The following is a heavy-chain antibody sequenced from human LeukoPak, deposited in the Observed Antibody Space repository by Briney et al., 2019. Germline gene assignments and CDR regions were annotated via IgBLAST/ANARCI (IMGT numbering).Heavy chain of an antibody. V-gene: IGHV4-61*02. CDR3: ARAPENYYMDV. CDR1: GGSISSGSYY. Sequence: PSETLSLTCTVSGGSISSGSYYWSWIRQPAGKGLEWIGRIYTSGSTNYNPSLKSRVTISVDTSKNQFSLKLSSVTAADTAVYYCARAPENYYMDVWGKGTTVNVSS. CDR2: IYTSGST. J-gene: IGHJ6*03.